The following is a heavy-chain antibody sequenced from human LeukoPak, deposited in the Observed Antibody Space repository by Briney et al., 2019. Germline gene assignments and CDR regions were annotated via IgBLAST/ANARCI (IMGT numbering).Heavy chain of an antibody. V-gene: IGHV4-4*07. CDR1: GGSISSYY. CDR2: IYTSGST. D-gene: IGHD6-13*01. Sequence: KPSETLSLTCTVSGGSISSYYWSWIRQPAGKGLEWIGRIYTSGSTNYNPSLKSRVTMSVDTSKNQFSLKLSSVTAADTAVYYCARDRYSSSWSNFDYWGQGTLVTVSS. CDR3: ARDRYSSSWSNFDY. J-gene: IGHJ4*02.